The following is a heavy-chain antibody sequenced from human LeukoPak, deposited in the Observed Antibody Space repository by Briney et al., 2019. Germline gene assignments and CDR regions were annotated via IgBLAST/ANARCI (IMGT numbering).Heavy chain of an antibody. CDR3: ATTLLRASTYMDV. CDR2: VTGNGIHT. J-gene: IGHJ6*03. Sequence: GGSLRLSCAASGFTFTSYAMSWVRQAPGKRLEWVAGVTGNGIHTWYADSVKGRFTISRDNSKNTLYLQMNSLRAEDTAVYYCATTLLRASTYMDVWGKGTTVTVSS. D-gene: IGHD1-1*01. CDR1: GFTFTSYA. V-gene: IGHV3-23*01.